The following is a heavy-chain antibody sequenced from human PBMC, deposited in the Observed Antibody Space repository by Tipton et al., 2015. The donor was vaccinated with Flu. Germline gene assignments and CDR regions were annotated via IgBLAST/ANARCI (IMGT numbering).Heavy chain of an antibody. J-gene: IGHJ5*02. CDR2: VHYTGST. Sequence: GSLRLSCTVSGGSISNSNTYYWDWIRQPPGKGLEWIGNVHYTGSTTYNPSLKSRVTMSLDASKNQFSLELTSVTAADTAMYYCARHEGKKNWFDPWGQGTLVTVSS. CDR3: ARHEGKKNWFDP. CDR1: GGSISNSNTYY. D-gene: IGHD2/OR15-2a*01. V-gene: IGHV4-39*07.